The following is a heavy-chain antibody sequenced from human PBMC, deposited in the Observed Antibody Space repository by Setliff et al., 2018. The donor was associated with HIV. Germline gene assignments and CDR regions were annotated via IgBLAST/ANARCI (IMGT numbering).Heavy chain of an antibody. CDR2: ISAYSGNT. D-gene: IGHD6-19*01. CDR3: ARTLYSSFSSFDY. CDR1: GYTFTNYG. J-gene: IGHJ4*02. Sequence: ASVKVSCKASGYTFTNYGISWVRQAPGQGLEWMGWISAYSGNTHYAQKYQGRVSMTRDTSTSTVYMELSRLRSDDTALYYCARTLYSSFSSFDYWGQGTLVTVSS. V-gene: IGHV1-18*01.